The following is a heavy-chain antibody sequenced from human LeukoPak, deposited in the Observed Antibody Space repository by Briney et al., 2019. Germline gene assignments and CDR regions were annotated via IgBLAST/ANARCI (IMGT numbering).Heavy chain of an antibody. D-gene: IGHD2-15*01. CDR2: ISSSGNTI. J-gene: IGHJ2*01. V-gene: IGHV3-48*03. CDR3: ARLSTSGWYFDL. Sequence: PGGSLRLSCAASGFTFSSYEMNWVRQAPGKGLEWVSYISSSGNTIYSADSVKGRFTISRDNAKNSLYLQMNSLRAEDTALYYCARLSTSGWYFDLWGRGTLVTVSS. CDR1: GFTFSSYE.